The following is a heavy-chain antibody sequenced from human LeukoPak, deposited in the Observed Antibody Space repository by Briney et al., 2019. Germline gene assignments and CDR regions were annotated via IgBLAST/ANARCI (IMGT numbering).Heavy chain of an antibody. CDR2: SRNKADSYTT. CDR1: GFTISDHY. J-gene: IGHJ4*02. Sequence: GGSLRLSCAASGFTISDHYMDWVRQAPGKGLEWVGRSRNKADSYTTYYAASVKGRFTISRDDSKNSLYLQMNSLKAEDTAVYYCARYCSGGSCANFDYWGQGTLVTVSS. D-gene: IGHD2-15*01. V-gene: IGHV3-72*01. CDR3: ARYCSGGSCANFDY.